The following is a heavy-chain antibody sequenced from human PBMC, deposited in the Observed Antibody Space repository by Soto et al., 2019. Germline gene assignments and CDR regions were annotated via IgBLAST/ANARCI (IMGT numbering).Heavy chain of an antibody. CDR3: ARGGGDYGDFFDY. V-gene: IGHV3-33*05. J-gene: IGHJ4*01. CDR1: GFTFMSYG. Sequence: VQLVESGGGVVQPGKSLRLSCAASGFTFMSYGMHWARQAPGKGLEWVAIISHDGSRKYYAESVKGRFTISRDNSKKTLYVQMNSLRAEDTAVYYCARGGGDYGDFFDYWGHGTLVTVSS. D-gene: IGHD4-17*01. CDR2: ISHDGSRK.